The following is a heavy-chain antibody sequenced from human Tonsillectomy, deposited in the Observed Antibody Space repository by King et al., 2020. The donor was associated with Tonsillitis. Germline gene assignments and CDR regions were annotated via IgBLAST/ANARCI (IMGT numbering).Heavy chain of an antibody. V-gene: IGHV3-21*01. CDR3: ARARDYYDSSGYPIAFDY. CDR2: ISSSSSYI. CDR1: GFTFSSYS. D-gene: IGHD3-22*01. Sequence: VQLVESGGGLVKPGGSLRLSCAASGFTFSSYSMNWVRQAPGKGLEWVSSISSSSSYIYYADSVKGRITISRDNAKNSLYLQMNSLRAEDTAVYYCARARDYYDSSGYPIAFDYWGQGTLVTVSS. J-gene: IGHJ4*02.